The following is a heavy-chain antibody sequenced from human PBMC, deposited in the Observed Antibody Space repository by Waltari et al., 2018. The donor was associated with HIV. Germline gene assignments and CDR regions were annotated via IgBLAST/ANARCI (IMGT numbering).Heavy chain of an antibody. Sequence: EVQLVESGGGLVQPGGSLRLSCAASGFTFSSYWMHWVRKAPGKGLVWVSCINSDGSSTTYADSVKGRLTISRDNAKNTLYLQMNNLRAEDTAVYYCAREISSSWAGNWFDPWGQGTLVTVSS. CDR2: INSDGSST. D-gene: IGHD6-13*01. V-gene: IGHV3-74*01. CDR1: GFTFSSYW. J-gene: IGHJ5*02. CDR3: AREISSSWAGNWFDP.